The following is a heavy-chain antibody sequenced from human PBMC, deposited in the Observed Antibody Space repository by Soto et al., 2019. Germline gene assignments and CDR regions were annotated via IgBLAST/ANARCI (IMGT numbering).Heavy chain of an antibody. Sequence: QVQLVQSGAEVKKPGASVKVSCKASGYTFTSYDINWVRQATGQGLEWMGWMIPNSGNTGYAQKFQGRITMTRNTSTGTASMELSSLRSEDTAVYYCARGNGGSYDWFDPWGQGTLVTVSS. J-gene: IGHJ5*02. CDR3: ARGNGGSYDWFDP. CDR2: MIPNSGNT. V-gene: IGHV1-8*01. CDR1: GYTFTSYD. D-gene: IGHD1-26*01.